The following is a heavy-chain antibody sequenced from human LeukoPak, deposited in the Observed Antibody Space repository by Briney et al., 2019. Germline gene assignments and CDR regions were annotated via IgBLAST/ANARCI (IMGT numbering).Heavy chain of an antibody. J-gene: IGHJ6*02. Sequence: ASVKVSCKASGYTFTSYAMNWVRLAPGQGLEWMGWINTNTGNPTYAQGFTGRFVFSLDTSVSTAYLQISSLKAEDTAVYYCARDGPYYDILTGYSVYYYGMDVWGQGTTVTVSS. CDR2: INTNTGNP. CDR1: GYTFTSYA. CDR3: ARDGPYYDILTGYSVYYYGMDV. D-gene: IGHD3-9*01. V-gene: IGHV7-4-1*02.